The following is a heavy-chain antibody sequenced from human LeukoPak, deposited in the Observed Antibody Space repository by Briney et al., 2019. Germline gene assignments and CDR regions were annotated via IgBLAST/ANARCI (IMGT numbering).Heavy chain of an antibody. J-gene: IGHJ6*03. D-gene: IGHD2-2*01. V-gene: IGHV1-18*01. CDR3: ARHSDCSSTSCSAYYYYYMDV. Sequence: ALVKLSSTASGYTFTSYGISWVRQSPGQGLEWLEWSSAYNGNTNYAQKLQGRVTITADKSTSTAYMELSSLRSEDTAVYYCARHSDCSSTSCSAYYYYYMDVWGKGTTVTVSS. CDR2: SSAYNGNT. CDR1: GYTFTSYG.